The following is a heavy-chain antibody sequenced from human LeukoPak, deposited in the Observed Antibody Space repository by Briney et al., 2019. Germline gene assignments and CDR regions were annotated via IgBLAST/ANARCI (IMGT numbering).Heavy chain of an antibody. J-gene: IGHJ4*02. CDR2: ISYDGSNK. V-gene: IGHV3-30*18. D-gene: IGHD3-10*01. CDR1: GFTFSSYG. Sequence: GGSLRLSCAASGFTFSSYGMHWVRQAPGKGLEWVAVISYDGSNKYYADSVKGRFTISRDNSKNTLYLQMNSLRAEDTAVYYCVKEGEDVSGGTDYWGQGTLVTVSS. CDR3: VKEGEDVSGGTDY.